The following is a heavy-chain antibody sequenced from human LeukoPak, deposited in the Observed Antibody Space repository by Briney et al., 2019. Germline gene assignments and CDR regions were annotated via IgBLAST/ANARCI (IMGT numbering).Heavy chain of an antibody. CDR3: ASGYSSSWYYFDY. V-gene: IGHV4-34*01. Sequence: SETLSLTCAVYGGSFSGYYWSWIRQPPGKGLEWIGEINHSGSTNCNPSLKSRVTISVDTSKNQFSLKLSSVTAADTAVYYCASGYSSSWYYFDYWGQGTLVTVSS. J-gene: IGHJ4*02. CDR2: INHSGST. D-gene: IGHD6-13*01. CDR1: GGSFSGYY.